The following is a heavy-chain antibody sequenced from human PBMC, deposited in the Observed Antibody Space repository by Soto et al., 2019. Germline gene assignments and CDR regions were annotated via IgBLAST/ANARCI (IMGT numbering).Heavy chain of an antibody. D-gene: IGHD3-22*01. V-gene: IGHV4-30-4*01. CDR2: IYYSGST. Sequence: PSETLSLTCTVSGGSISSGDYYWSWIRQPPGKGLEWIGYIYYSGSTYYNPSLKSRVTISVDTSKNQFSLKLSSVTAADTAVYYCARDGSYYYDSSFAFDIWGQGTMVTVSS. CDR3: ARDGSYYYDSSFAFDI. J-gene: IGHJ3*02. CDR1: GGSISSGDYY.